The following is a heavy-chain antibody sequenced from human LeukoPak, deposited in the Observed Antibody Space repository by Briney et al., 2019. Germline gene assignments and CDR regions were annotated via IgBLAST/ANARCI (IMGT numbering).Heavy chain of an antibody. Sequence: GGSLRLSCAASGFTFSSYGMSWVRQAPGKGLEWVSAISGSGGSTYYADFVKGRFTISRDNSKNSLYLQMNSLRAEDTALYYCARGRPVGTTGPFDYWGQGTLVTVSS. V-gene: IGHV3-23*01. CDR3: ARGRPVGTTGPFDY. J-gene: IGHJ4*02. D-gene: IGHD1-26*01. CDR2: ISGSGGST. CDR1: GFTFSSYG.